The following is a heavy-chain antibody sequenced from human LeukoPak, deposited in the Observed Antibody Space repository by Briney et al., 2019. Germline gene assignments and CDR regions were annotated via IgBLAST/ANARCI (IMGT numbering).Heavy chain of an antibody. Sequence: ASVKVSCKASGGTFSSYAISWVRQAPGQGLEWMGGIIPIFGTANYAQKFQGRVTITADESTSTAYMELSSLRSEDTAVYYCASPQFDERDIVVVPAAIDYYYGMDVWGQGTTVTVSS. J-gene: IGHJ6*02. CDR3: ASPQFDERDIVVVPAAIDYYYGMDV. CDR1: GGTFSSYA. V-gene: IGHV1-69*13. CDR2: IIPIFGTA. D-gene: IGHD2-2*02.